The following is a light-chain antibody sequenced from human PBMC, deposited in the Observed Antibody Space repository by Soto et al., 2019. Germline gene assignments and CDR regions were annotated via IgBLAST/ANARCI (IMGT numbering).Light chain of an antibody. CDR2: DVD. J-gene: IGLJ1*01. Sequence: VLAQPPSASGSPGQSVTISCTGTSSDVGGYIYVSWYQHHPGKAPKLMIYDVDKRPSGVPGRFSGSKSGNTASLTISGLQAEDEADYYCCSYAGSYPFVFGTGTKVTVL. V-gene: IGLV2-8*01. CDR1: SSDVGGYIY. CDR3: CSYAGSYPFV.